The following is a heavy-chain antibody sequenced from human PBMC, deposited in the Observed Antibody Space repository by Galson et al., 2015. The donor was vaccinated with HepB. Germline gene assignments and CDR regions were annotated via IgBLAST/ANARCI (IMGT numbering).Heavy chain of an antibody. CDR2: IGGYGFDT. V-gene: IGHV3-23*01. CDR1: GFTFSSCA. Sequence: SLRLSCAASGFTFSSCAMTWVRPAPGKGLEWVASIGGYGFDTYYADSVKGRFTISRDNSKNTVYLQMNSLRVDDTAVYFCAKGQPRDSIFGVVIMAWDYWGQGTLVTVSS. D-gene: IGHD3-3*02. CDR3: AKGQPRDSIFGVVIMAWDY. J-gene: IGHJ4*02.